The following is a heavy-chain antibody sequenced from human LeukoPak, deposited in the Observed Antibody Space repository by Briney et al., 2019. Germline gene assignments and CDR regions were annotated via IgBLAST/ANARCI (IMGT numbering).Heavy chain of an antibody. Sequence: GGSLRLSCAASGFTFCSYGMSWVRQAPGKGLEWVSFITPNADRASYADSVKGRFTISRDNSKNTLYLQMNSLRAEDTAVYYCAKDKGTSCYWGQGTLVTVSS. CDR1: GFTFCSYG. J-gene: IGHJ4*02. CDR2: ITPNADRA. V-gene: IGHV3-23*01. D-gene: IGHD2-2*01. CDR3: AKDKGTSCY.